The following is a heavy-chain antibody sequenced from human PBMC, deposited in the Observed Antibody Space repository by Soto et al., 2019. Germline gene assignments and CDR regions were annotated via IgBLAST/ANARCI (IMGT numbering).Heavy chain of an antibody. D-gene: IGHD3-9*01. CDR3: ARGGSNDWQVAFDI. V-gene: IGHV4-34*01. CDR2: INHSGSN. CDR1: GGSFSTYY. Sequence: SEILSLTCVVSGGSFSTYYYNWIRQSPGKGLEWIGEINHSGSNNYSPSLKSRVTMSLDTSKNQFSLKLTSVTAADTAVYYCARGGSNDWQVAFDIWGQGTRVTVSS. J-gene: IGHJ3*02.